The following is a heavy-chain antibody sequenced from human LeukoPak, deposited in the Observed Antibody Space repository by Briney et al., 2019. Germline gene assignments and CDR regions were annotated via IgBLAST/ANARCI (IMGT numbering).Heavy chain of an antibody. J-gene: IGHJ4*02. CDR1: GGYISSGGYF. D-gene: IGHD1-1*01. CDR2: ISYSGST. Sequence: SETLSLTCSVSGGYISSGGYFWTSIRRHPGKGLEWIGSISYSGSTYYNPSLKSRVTISVDSSKNQFSLKLSSVTAADTGVYYCVRADNWNAFDYWGQGTLVTVSS. CDR3: VRADNWNAFDY. V-gene: IGHV4-31*03.